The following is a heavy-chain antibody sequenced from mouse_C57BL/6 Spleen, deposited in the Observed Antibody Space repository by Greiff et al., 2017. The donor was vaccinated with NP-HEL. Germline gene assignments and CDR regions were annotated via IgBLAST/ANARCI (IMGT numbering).Heavy chain of an antibody. D-gene: IGHD1-1*01. V-gene: IGHV5-9-1*02. CDR1: GFTFSSYA. Sequence: EVQVVESGEGLVKPGGSLKLSCAASGFTFSSYAMSWVRQTPEKRLEWVAYISSGGDYIYYADTVKGRFTISRDNARNTLYLQMSSLKSEDTAMYYCTRDGDYYGSSSPWFAYWGQGTLVTVSA. CDR3: TRDGDYYGSSSPWFAY. CDR2: ISSGGDYI. J-gene: IGHJ3*01.